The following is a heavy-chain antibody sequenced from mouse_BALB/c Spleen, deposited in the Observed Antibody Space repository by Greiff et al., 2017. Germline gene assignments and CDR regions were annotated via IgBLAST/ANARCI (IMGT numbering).Heavy chain of an antibody. CDR3: ARSYYGSYYAMDY. CDR1: GFTFSDYY. V-gene: IGHV5-4*02. D-gene: IGHD1-2*01. CDR2: ISDGGSYT. Sequence: EVKVVESGGGLVKPGGSLKLSCAASGFTFSDYYMYWVRQTPEKRLEWVATISDGGSYTYYPDSVKGRFTISRDNAKNNLYLQMSSLKSEDTAMYYCARSYYGSYYAMDYWGQGTSVTVSS. J-gene: IGHJ4*01.